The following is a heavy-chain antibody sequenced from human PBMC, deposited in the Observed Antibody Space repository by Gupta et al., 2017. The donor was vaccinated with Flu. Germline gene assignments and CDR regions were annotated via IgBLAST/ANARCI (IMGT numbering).Heavy chain of an antibody. D-gene: IGHD2-21*02. CDR3: ASEVVTATALDY. V-gene: IGHV3-21*01. Sequence: TLSSDSMNWGRQAPGKGLEWVSSISSSSSYISYADSVKGRFTISRDNAKNSLYLQMNSLRAEDTAVYYCASEVVTATALDYWGQGTLVTVSS. CDR2: ISSSSSYI. J-gene: IGHJ4*02. CDR1: TLSSDS.